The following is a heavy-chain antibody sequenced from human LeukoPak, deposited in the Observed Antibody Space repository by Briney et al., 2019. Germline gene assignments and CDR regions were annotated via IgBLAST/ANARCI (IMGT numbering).Heavy chain of an antibody. V-gene: IGHV4-59*01. J-gene: IGHJ6*01. CDR2: IHYSGST. CDR3: ARDTGYTDYGGYGMDV. Sequence: SETLSLTCTVSGCSTRSYYWSWIRQPPGKGLESIGYIHYSGSTNYNPSLKSRVTISVDTSKNQFSLTLSSVPAADTAVYYCARDTGYTDYGGYGMDVWGQGTTVTVSS. D-gene: IGHD5-12*01. CDR1: GCSTRSYY.